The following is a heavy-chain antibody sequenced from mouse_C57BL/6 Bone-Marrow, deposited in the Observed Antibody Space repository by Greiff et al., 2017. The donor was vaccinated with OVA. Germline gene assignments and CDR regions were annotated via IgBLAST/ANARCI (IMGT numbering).Heavy chain of an antibody. CDR1: GYSITSGYY. J-gene: IGHJ3*01. V-gene: IGHV3-6*01. CDR2: ISYDGSN. CDR3: ARRGVTTGFAY. Sequence: DVKLVESGPGLVKPSQSLSLTCSVTGYSITSGYYWNWIRQFPGHKLEWVGYISYDGSNNYNPSLKNRISITRDTSKNQFCMELNSVTTEDTATYYCARRGVTTGFAYWGQGTLVTVSA. D-gene: IGHD2-2*01.